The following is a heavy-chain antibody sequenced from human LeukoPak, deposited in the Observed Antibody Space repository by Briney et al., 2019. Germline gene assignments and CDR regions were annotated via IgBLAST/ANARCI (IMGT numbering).Heavy chain of an antibody. V-gene: IGHV1-18*01. J-gene: IGHJ2*01. CDR3: AKDDSTGDFDL. CDR2: ISAYNGHT. D-gene: IGHD1-26*01. CDR1: GYTFTNNG. Sequence: ASVKVSCKASGYTFTNNGFSWVRQAPGQGLEWMGWISAYNGHTNYAQKFQGRVTMTTDTSTSTAYMELRSLRSDDTAVYYCAKDDSTGDFDLWGRGTLVTVSS.